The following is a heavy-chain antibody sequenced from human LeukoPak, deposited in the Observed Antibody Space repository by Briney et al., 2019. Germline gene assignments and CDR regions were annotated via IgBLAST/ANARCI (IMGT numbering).Heavy chain of an antibody. J-gene: IGHJ4*02. CDR3: AREGGPYRPLDY. V-gene: IGHV4-4*02. CDR2: VNLQGST. CDR1: GGTITNTNY. Sequence: SGTLSLTCGVSGGTITNTNYWTWVRQPPGKGLEWIGEVNLQGSTNYNPSLMGRVAISVDTSENHISLQLTSVTAADTAVYYCAREGGPYRPLDYSGQGTLVTVSS.